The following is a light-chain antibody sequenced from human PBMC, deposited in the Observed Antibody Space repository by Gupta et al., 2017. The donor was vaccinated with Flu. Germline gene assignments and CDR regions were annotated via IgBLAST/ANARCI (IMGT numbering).Light chain of an antibody. J-gene: IGKJ2*03. CDR3: QQYGSPSYS. CDR1: QSVSSSY. CDR2: ATS. Sequence: IVLTQSPGTLSLSPGERATLSCRASQSVSSSYLAWYQQKPGQAPRLLIYATSRRATGIPDRFSGSGSGTDFTLTVSRLEPEDFAVYYCQQYGSPSYSFGQGTKLEIK. V-gene: IGKV3-20*01.